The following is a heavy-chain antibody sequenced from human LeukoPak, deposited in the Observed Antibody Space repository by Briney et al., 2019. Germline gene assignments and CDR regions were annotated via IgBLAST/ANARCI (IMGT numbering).Heavy chain of an antibody. CDR2: IYYSGST. CDR3: ARALTSSFTSEPYFDH. CDR1: GGSISSGGYY. J-gene: IGHJ4*02. D-gene: IGHD2-2*01. V-gene: IGHV4-31*03. Sequence: SETLSLTCTVSGGSISSGGYYWSWIRQHPGKGLEWIGYIYYSGSTYYNPSLKSRVTISVDTSKNQFSLKLSSVTAADTAFYYCARALTSSFTSEPYFDHWGQGTLVTVSS.